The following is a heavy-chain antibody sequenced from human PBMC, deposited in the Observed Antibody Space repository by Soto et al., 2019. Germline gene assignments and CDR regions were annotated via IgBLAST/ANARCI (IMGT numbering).Heavy chain of an antibody. CDR2: IRAYNGNT. J-gene: IGHJ4*02. D-gene: IGHD3-22*01. CDR1: GYTFTSYG. V-gene: IGHV1-18*04. Sequence: QVQLVQSGAEVKKPGASVKVSGKASGYTFTSYGISWVRQAPGQGLEWMGWIRAYNGNTNYAQKLQGRVTMTTDTPTSKAYMELRSLRSDDTAVYYCAREKRYAGYYDSSGYIDYWGQGTLVTVSS. CDR3: AREKRYAGYYDSSGYIDY.